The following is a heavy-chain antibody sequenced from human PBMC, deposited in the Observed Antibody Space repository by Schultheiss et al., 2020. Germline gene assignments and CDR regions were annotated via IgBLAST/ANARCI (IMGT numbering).Heavy chain of an antibody. V-gene: IGHV4-31*03. J-gene: IGHJ6*03. D-gene: IGHD4-11*01. Sequence: SETLSLTCTVSGGSISSGGYYWSWIRQPPGKGLEWIGEINHSGSTNYNPSLKSRVTISVDTSKNQFSLKLSSVTAADTAVYYCARVNGDYSTHYYYYMDVWGTGTTVTVAS. CDR1: GGSISSGGYY. CDR3: ARVNGDYSTHYYYYMDV. CDR2: INHSGST.